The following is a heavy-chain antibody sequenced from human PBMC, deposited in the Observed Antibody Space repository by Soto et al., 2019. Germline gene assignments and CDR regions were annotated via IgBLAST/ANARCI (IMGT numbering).Heavy chain of an antibody. J-gene: IGHJ4*02. CDR1: GFTFSSYA. Sequence: EVQLVESGGGLVQPGGSLRLSCAASGFTFSSYAMNWVRQAPGKGLEWVSYISSSGSTIYYADSVKGRFTISRDNAKNSLYLQMNSLRAEDTAVYYCATPPDPNDYWGQGTLVTVSS. CDR3: ATPPDPNDY. CDR2: ISSSGSTI. V-gene: IGHV3-48*03.